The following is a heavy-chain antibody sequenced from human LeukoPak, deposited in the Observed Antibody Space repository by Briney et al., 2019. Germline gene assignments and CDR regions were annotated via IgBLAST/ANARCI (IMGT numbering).Heavy chain of an antibody. V-gene: IGHV3-11*04. J-gene: IGHJ4*02. CDR1: GFIFSDYY. Sequence: GGSLRLSCAASGFIFSDYYMTWIRQAPGKGLEGVSYISSSGSSIYYADSVKGRFIISRDNAKNSLYLQMNSLRAEDTAVYYCARQKYLRGPDVEYFDYWGQGTLVTVSS. CDR3: ARQKYLRGPDVEYFDY. D-gene: IGHD5/OR15-5a*01. CDR2: ISSSGSSI.